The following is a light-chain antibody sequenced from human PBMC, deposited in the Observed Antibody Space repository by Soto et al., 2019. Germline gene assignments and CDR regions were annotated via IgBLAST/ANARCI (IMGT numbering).Light chain of an antibody. CDR3: QQYNNWLIT. Sequence: EIVMTQSPATLSVSPGERATLSCRASQSVSSNLAWYQQKPGQTPRLLIYGASTRATGIPARFSGSGSGTELTLTISSQQSEDFAVYYCQQYNNWLITFGQGTRLEIK. CDR1: QSVSSN. CDR2: GAS. J-gene: IGKJ5*01. V-gene: IGKV3-15*01.